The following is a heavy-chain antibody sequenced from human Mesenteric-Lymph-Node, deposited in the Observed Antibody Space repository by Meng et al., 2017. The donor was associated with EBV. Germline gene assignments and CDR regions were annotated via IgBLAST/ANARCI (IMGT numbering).Heavy chain of an antibody. D-gene: IGHD5-24*01. J-gene: IGHJ4*02. CDR2: IFHSGST. CDR1: GASTSKSNFS. V-gene: IGHV4-39*01. CDR3: ARPRRWLQSEFDF. Sequence: GHCLINPSHPLSPTVPSPGASTSKSNFSWGWILRPPGKGRDWIGSIFHSGSTYYNPSLKSRVTVSVDTSKNQFSLKLNSVTTADTAMYYCARPRRWLQSEFDFWGPGTLVTVSS.